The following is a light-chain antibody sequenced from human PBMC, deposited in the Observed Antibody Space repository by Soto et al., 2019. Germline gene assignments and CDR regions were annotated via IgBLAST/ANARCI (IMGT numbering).Light chain of an antibody. Sequence: QAVLTQPPSASGTPGQRVTISCSGSSSNIGSNTVNWYQQLPGTAPKLLIYANIYRPSGVPDRFSGSKSGSSASLAITGLRAEDEGSYYCQSYGRSLSDVLFGGGTKLTVL. V-gene: IGLV1-44*01. J-gene: IGLJ2*01. CDR1: SSNIGSNT. CDR3: QSYGRSLSDVL. CDR2: ANI.